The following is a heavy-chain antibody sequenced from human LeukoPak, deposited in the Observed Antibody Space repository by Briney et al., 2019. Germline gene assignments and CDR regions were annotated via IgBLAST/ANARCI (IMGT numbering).Heavy chain of an antibody. CDR2: ISYDGSNK. CDR1: GFTFSSHA. J-gene: IGHJ4*02. D-gene: IGHD3-10*01. V-gene: IGHV3-30*04. Sequence: GKSLRLSCAASGFTFSSHAMHWVRQAPGKGLEWVAVISYDGSNKYYADSVKGRFTISRDNSMNTLYLQMNSLRAEDTAVYYCARDNVGWFGELLAPADYWGQGTLVTVSS. CDR3: ARDNVGWFGELLAPADY.